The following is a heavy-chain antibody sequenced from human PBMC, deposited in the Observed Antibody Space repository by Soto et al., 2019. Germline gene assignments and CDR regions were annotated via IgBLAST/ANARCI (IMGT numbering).Heavy chain of an antibody. J-gene: IGHJ3*02. V-gene: IGHV4-30-4*01. CDR3: ARDYNFWSGYETDDAFDI. Sequence: PSETLSLTCTVSGGSISSGYYYWSWIRQPPGKGLERIGYIYYSGSTYYNPSLKSRVTISVDKSKNQFSLKLSSVTAADTAVYYCARDYNFWSGYETDDAFDIWGQGTTVTVS. D-gene: IGHD3-3*01. CDR2: IYYSGST. CDR1: GGSISSGYYY.